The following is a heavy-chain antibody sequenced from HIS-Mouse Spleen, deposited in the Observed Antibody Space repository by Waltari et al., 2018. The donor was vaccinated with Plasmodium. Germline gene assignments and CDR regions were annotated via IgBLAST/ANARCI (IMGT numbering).Heavy chain of an antibody. J-gene: IGHJ4*02. CDR3: ARDRITGTSYFDY. D-gene: IGHD1-7*01. V-gene: IGHV4-34*01. Sequence: QVQLQQWGAGLLKPSETLSLTCAVYGGSFSGYSWSWIRQPPGTGLEWIGEINHSGSTNYNPSLKSRVTISVDTSKNQFSLKLSSVTAADTAVYYCARDRITGTSYFDYWGQGTLVTVSS. CDR1: GGSFSGYS. CDR2: INHSGST.